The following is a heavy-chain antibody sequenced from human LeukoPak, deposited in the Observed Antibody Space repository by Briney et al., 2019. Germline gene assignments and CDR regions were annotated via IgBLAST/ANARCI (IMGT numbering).Heavy chain of an antibody. CDR1: GFTFSSYS. CDR3: ASFYDILTGYQNYYYGMDV. Sequence: PGGSPRLSCAASGFTFSSYSMNWVRQAPGKGLEWVSSISSSSSYIYYADSVKGRFTISRDNAKNSLYLQMNSLRAEDTAVYYCASFYDILTGYQNYYYGMDVWGKGTTVTVSS. J-gene: IGHJ6*04. V-gene: IGHV3-21*01. CDR2: ISSSSSYI. D-gene: IGHD3-9*01.